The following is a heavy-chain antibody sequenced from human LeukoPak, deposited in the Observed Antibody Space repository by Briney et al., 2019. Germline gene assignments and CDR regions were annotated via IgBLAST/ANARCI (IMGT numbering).Heavy chain of an antibody. CDR3: AREGLNYYDNSGYYYAFDI. CDR1: GGSISNYY. CDR2: MYTSGST. Sequence: SETLSLTCTVSGGSISNYYWRWSRQSAGKGLEWFGRMYTSGSTNYNPSLKSRVTMSVDTSKNQFSLKLSSVTAADTAVYYCAREGLNYYDNSGYYYAFDIWGQGTMVTVSS. J-gene: IGHJ3*02. V-gene: IGHV4-4*07. D-gene: IGHD3-22*01.